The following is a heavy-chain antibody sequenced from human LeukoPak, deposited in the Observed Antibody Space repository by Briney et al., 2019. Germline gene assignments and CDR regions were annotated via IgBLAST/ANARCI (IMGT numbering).Heavy chain of an antibody. Sequence: SETLSLTCTVSGGSISSYYWSWIRQPAGKGLEWIGRIYTSGSTNYNPSLKSRVTMSVDTSKNQFSLKLSSVTAADTAVYYCARALNDYASYYFDYWGQGTLVTVSS. D-gene: IGHD1-1*01. CDR3: ARALNDYASYYFDY. CDR1: GGSISSYY. CDR2: IYTSGST. V-gene: IGHV4-4*07. J-gene: IGHJ4*02.